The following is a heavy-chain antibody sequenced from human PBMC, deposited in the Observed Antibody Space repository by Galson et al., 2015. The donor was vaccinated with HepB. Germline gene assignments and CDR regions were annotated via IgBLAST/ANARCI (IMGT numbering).Heavy chain of an antibody. CDR3: TSYMTTVTTTSTFDY. CDR2: IRSKANSYAT. CDR1: GFTFSGSA. J-gene: IGHJ4*02. D-gene: IGHD4-17*01. Sequence: SLRLSCAASGFTFSGSAMHWVRQASGKGLEWVGRIRSKANSYATAYAASVKGRFTISRDDSKNTAYLQMNSLKTEDTAVYYCTSYMTTVTTTSTFDYWGQGTLVTVSS. V-gene: IGHV3-73*01.